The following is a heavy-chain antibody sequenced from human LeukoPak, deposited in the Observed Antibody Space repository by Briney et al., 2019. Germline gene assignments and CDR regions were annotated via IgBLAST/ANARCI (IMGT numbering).Heavy chain of an antibody. J-gene: IGHJ4*02. CDR1: GYTFTSYG. Sequence: ASVKVSCKASGYTFTSYGISWVRQAPGQGLEWMGWISAYNGNTNYAQKLQGRVTMTTDTSTSTAYMELRSLRSDDTAMYYCAKTVDTAMVIYCGGDCYPSYYFDYWGQGTLVTVSS. CDR3: AKTVDTAMVIYCGGDCYPSYYFDY. D-gene: IGHD2-21*01. CDR2: ISAYNGNT. V-gene: IGHV1-18*01.